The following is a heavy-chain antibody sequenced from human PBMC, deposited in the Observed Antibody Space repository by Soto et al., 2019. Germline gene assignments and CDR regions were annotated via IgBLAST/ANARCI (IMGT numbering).Heavy chain of an antibody. Sequence: SETLSLTCAVYGGSFSGYYWSWIRQPPGKGLEWIGEINHSGSTNYNPSLKSRVTISVDTSKNQFSLKLSSVTAADTAVYYCARRRGAYSSSWYRGMGAFDIWGQGTMVTVSS. CDR1: GGSFSGYY. J-gene: IGHJ3*02. CDR3: ARRRGAYSSSWYRGMGAFDI. D-gene: IGHD6-13*01. V-gene: IGHV4-34*01. CDR2: INHSGST.